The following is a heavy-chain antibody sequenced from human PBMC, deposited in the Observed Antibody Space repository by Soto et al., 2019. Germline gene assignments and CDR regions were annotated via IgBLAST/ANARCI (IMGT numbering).Heavy chain of an antibody. CDR2: IYPGDSDT. V-gene: IGHV5-51*01. CDR1: GYSFTSYW. D-gene: IGHD6-13*01. J-gene: IGHJ6*02. CDR3: ARQYSSSWTANFYYYYGMDV. Sequence: GESLKIACNGSGYSFTSYWIGWVRQMPGKGLEWMGIIYPGDSDTRYSPSFQGQVTISADKSISTAYLQWSSLKASDTAMYYCARQYSSSWTANFYYYYGMDVWGQGTTVTVS.